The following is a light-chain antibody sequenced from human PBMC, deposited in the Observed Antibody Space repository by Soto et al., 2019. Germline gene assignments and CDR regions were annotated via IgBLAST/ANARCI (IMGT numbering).Light chain of an antibody. J-gene: IGLJ1*01. Sequence: QSALTQPPSASGSPGQSGTISCTGTSSDVGGYNYVSWYQQHPGKAPKLMIYEVTKRPSGVPDRFSGSKSGNTASLTVSGLQAEDEADYYCSSYAGTAYVFGTGTKLTVL. CDR2: EVT. V-gene: IGLV2-8*01. CDR3: SSYAGTAYV. CDR1: SSDVGGYNY.